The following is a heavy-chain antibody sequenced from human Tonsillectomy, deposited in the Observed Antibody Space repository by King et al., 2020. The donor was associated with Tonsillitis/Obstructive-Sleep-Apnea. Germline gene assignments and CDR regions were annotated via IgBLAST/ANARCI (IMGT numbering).Heavy chain of an antibody. CDR1: GFTFSSYG. CDR3: ARDLEHRVTIYGVLSAFDY. CDR2: IWYDGTNR. D-gene: IGHD3-3*01. V-gene: IGHV3-33*01. Sequence: VQLVESGGGVVQSGRSLRLSCAASGFTFSSYGMHWVRQAPGKGLEWVAVIWYDGTNRYYGDSGKGRFTISIDKSNNTLYLQMNSLRAEDTAVYYCARDLEHRVTIYGVLSAFDYGGQGALVTVSS. J-gene: IGHJ4*02.